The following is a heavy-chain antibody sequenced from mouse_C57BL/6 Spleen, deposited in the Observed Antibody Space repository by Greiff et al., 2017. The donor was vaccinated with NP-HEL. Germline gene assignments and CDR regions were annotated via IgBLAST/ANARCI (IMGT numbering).Heavy chain of an antibody. CDR3: ARGGYYYGSMDY. CDR1: GYAFSSSW. J-gene: IGHJ4*01. V-gene: IGHV1-82*01. CDR2: IYPGDGDT. D-gene: IGHD1-1*01. Sequence: QVQLQQSGPELVKPGASVKISCKASGYAFSSSWMNWVKQRPGKGLEWIGRIYPGDGDTNYNGKFKGKATLTADKSSSTAYMQLSSLTSEDSAVYFCARGGYYYGSMDYWGQGTSVTVSS.